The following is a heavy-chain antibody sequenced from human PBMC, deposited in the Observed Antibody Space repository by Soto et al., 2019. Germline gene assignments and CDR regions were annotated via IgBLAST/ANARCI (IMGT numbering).Heavy chain of an antibody. J-gene: IGHJ6*02. CDR2: IYPGDSDT. V-gene: IGHV5-51*01. Sequence: RGESLKISCRASGYSFTSYWIAWVRQMPGKGLEWMGIIYPGDSDTRYSPSFQGQVSISADKSITTAYLQWSSLEASDTAMYYCARAPLVGPGGYYHGMDVWGQGTTVTVSS. D-gene: IGHD2-2*01. CDR3: ARAPLVGPGGYYHGMDV. CDR1: GYSFTSYW.